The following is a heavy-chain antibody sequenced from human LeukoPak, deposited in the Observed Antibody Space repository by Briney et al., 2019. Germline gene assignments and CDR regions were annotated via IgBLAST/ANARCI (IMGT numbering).Heavy chain of an antibody. Sequence: GGSLRLSCAASGFTFSSYSMNWVRQAPGKGLEWVSYISSSSSTIYYADSVKGRFTISRDNAKNSLYLQMNSLRAEDTAVYYCARVRDFWSGYSNSYYYMDVWGKGTTVTVSS. J-gene: IGHJ6*03. CDR3: ARVRDFWSGYSNSYYYMDV. D-gene: IGHD3-3*01. CDR2: ISSSSSTI. V-gene: IGHV3-48*04. CDR1: GFTFSSYS.